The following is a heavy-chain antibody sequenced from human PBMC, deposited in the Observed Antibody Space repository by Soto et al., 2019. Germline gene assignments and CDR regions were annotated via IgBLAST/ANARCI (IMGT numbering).Heavy chain of an antibody. CDR2: IYYSGST. D-gene: IGHD3-22*01. Sequence: QVQLQESGPGLVKPSQTLSLTCTVSGGSISSGGYYWSWIRQHPGKGLEWIGYIYYSGSTYYNPSLKSRVTISVDTSKNQFSLKLSSVTAADTAVYYCARDREYYYDSSGYFDAFDIWGQGTMVTVSS. J-gene: IGHJ3*02. CDR3: ARDREYYYDSSGYFDAFDI. V-gene: IGHV4-31*03. CDR1: GGSISSGGYY.